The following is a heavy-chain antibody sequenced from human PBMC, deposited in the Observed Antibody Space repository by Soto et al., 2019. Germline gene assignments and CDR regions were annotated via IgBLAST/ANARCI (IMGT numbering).Heavy chain of an antibody. Sequence: QVQLVQSGAEVKKPGASVKVSCKASGYTFTSYDINWVRQATGQGLEYLGWMNPNSGNTAYVQKFQGRGTMTWATSXXTAYMELSSLRSEDTAVYFCARGIKYGAYSRWFDPWGQGTLVTVSS. V-gene: IGHV1-8*01. CDR3: ARGIKYGAYSRWFDP. D-gene: IGHD4-17*01. J-gene: IGHJ5*02. CDR2: MNPNSGNT. CDR1: GYTFTSYD.